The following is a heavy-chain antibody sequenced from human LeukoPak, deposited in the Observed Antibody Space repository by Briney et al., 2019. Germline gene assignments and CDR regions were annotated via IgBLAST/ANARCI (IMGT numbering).Heavy chain of an antibody. CDR3: ARGGFGVVMGYSYYYMDV. Sequence: MSSETLSLTCAVYGGSLSGYYWSWIRQPPGKGLEWIGEIDHSGSTNYNPSLKSRVTISVDTSMNHFSLKLNSVTAADTAVYYCARGGFGVVMGYSYYYMDVWGKGTTVTVSS. J-gene: IGHJ6*03. CDR1: GGSLSGYY. V-gene: IGHV4-34*01. CDR2: IDHSGST. D-gene: IGHD3-3*01.